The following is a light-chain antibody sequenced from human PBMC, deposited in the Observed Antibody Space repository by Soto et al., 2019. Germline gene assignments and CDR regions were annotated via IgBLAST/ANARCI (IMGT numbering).Light chain of an antibody. CDR1: QSVTNNY. V-gene: IGKV3-20*01. CDR2: GSS. Sequence: EVVLTQSPGTLSLSPGESASLSCRASQSVTNNYLAWYQQRPGQAPRLLIFGSSDRATGIPDRFSGSGSGTDFTLTISRLEPEDFAVYYCHQYGSSYPCTFGQGTKLEIK. CDR3: HQYGSSYPCT. J-gene: IGKJ2*02.